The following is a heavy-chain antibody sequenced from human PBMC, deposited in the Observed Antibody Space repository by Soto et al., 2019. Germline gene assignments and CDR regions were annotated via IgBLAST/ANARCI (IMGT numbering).Heavy chain of an antibody. D-gene: IGHD6-6*01. V-gene: IGHV1-69*01. CDR3: ARGPAALIAARPPHLADH. J-gene: IGHJ4*02. CDR2: IIPIFGTA. Sequence: QVQLVQSGAEVKKPGSSVKVSCKASGGTFSSYAISWVRQAPGQGLEWMGGIIPIFGTANYAQKFQGRVTITADESTSTAYMELSSLRSEDTAVYYCARGPAALIAARPPHLADHWGQGTLDTVSS. CDR1: GGTFSSYA.